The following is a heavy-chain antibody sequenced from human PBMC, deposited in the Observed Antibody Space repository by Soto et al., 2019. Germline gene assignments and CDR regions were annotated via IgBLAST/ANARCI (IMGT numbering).Heavy chain of an antibody. CDR1: GGSISSGGYY. Sequence: QVQLQESGPGLVKPSQTLSLTCTVSGGSISSGGYYWSWIRQHPGKGLEWIGYIYYRGSTYYNPSLKSRVTISVDPSKNQFSLKLSSVTAADTAVYYCASLVVAANNNWFDPWGQGTLVTVSS. J-gene: IGHJ5*02. D-gene: IGHD2-15*01. CDR2: IYYRGST. CDR3: ASLVVAANNNWFDP. V-gene: IGHV4-31*03.